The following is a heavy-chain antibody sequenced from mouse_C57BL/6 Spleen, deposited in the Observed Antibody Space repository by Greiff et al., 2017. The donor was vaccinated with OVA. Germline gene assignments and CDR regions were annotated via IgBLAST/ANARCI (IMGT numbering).Heavy chain of an antibody. CDR2: ISDGGSYT. V-gene: IGHV5-4*01. CDR1: GFTFSSYA. Sequence: DVQLVESGGGLVKPGGSLKLSCAASGFTFSSYAMSWVRQTPEKRLEWVATISDGGSYTYYPDNVKGRFTISRDNAKNNLYLQMSHLKSEDTAMYYCARDYGSRPYYFDYWGQGTTLTVSS. D-gene: IGHD1-1*01. J-gene: IGHJ2*01. CDR3: ARDYGSRPYYFDY.